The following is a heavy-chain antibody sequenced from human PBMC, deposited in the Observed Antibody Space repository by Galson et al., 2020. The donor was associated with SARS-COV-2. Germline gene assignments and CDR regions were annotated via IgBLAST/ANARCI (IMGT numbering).Heavy chain of an antibody. V-gene: IGHV3-48*03. CDR1: GFTFSSYE. CDR2: ISSSGRTI. J-gene: IGHJ1*01. D-gene: IGHD6-19*01. CDR3: AISGYVDSSGWPPVYFQH. Sequence: GESLKISCAASGFTFSSYEMNWVRQAPGKGLEWVSYISSSGRTIYYADSVKGRFTIARDNANNSLYLQMNSLRAEDTAVYYCAISGYVDSSGWPPVYFQHWGQGTRVTVCS.